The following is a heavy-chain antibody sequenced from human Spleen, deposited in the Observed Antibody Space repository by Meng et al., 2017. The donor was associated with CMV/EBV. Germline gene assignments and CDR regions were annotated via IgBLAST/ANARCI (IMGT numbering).Heavy chain of an antibody. CDR2: SSSSGSTI. CDR1: GFTFSDYY. CDR3: ARDRGVVVAATSLDYFYGMDV. Sequence: GGSLRLSYAASGFTFSDYYMSWIRQAPGKGLEWVSYSSSSGSTINYADSVKGRFTISRDNAQNSLYLQMNSLRAEDTAVYYCARDRGVVVAATSLDYFYGMDVWGQGTTVTVSS. J-gene: IGHJ6*02. V-gene: IGHV3-11*04. D-gene: IGHD2-15*01.